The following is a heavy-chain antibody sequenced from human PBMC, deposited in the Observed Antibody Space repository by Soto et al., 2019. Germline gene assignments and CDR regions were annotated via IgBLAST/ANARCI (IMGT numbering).Heavy chain of an antibody. D-gene: IGHD1-26*01. CDR3: ARGVTAGVDY. CDR2: MQPSSGRT. Sequence: QVQLLQSGAEVREPGASGKVSCKASGYSFTSLDITWLRQTTGQGLEWMGWMQPSSGRTGYAQKFQGRVTMTRDTSINTAYMELSSLTSDDTAFYYCARGVTAGVDYWGQGTLVTVSS. CDR1: GYSFTSLD. J-gene: IGHJ4*02. V-gene: IGHV1-8*01.